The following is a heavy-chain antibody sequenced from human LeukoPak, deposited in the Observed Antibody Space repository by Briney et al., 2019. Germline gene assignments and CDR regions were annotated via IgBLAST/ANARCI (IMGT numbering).Heavy chain of an antibody. CDR2: IRYDGSNK. CDR1: GFTFSSYG. J-gene: IGHJ4*02. D-gene: IGHD4-11*01. CDR3: AKGSRTTVTNKQIDY. Sequence: PGGSLTLFCAASGFTFSSYGMHWVRQAPGKGLEWVAFIRYDGSNKYYADSVKGRFTISRDNSKNTLYLQMNSLRAEDTAVYYCAKGSRTTVTNKQIDYWGQGTLVTVSS. V-gene: IGHV3-30*02.